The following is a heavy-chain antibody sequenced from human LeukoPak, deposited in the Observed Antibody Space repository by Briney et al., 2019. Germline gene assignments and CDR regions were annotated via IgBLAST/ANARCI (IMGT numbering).Heavy chain of an antibody. CDR3: ARFRGVLVP. Sequence: GASVKVSCKASGYTFTSYGISWVRQAPGQGLEWMGWMNPNSGNTGYAQKFQGRVTMTRNTSISTAYMELSSLRSEDTAVYYCARFRGVLVPWGQGTLVTVSS. CDR1: GYTFTSYG. V-gene: IGHV1-8*02. J-gene: IGHJ5*02. CDR2: MNPNSGNT. D-gene: IGHD3-3*01.